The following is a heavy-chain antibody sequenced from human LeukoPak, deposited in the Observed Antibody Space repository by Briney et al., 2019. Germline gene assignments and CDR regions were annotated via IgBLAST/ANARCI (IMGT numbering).Heavy chain of an antibody. CDR1: GGTFSSYA. D-gene: IGHD6-13*01. V-gene: IGHV1-69*04. CDR3: ARDLVSVAGTSFDY. J-gene: IGHJ4*02. Sequence: SVKVSCKASGGTFSSYAISWVRQAPGQGLEWMGRIIPILGIANYAQKFQGRVTITADKSTSTAYMELSILRSEDTAVYYCARDLVSVAGTSFDYWGQGTLVTVSS. CDR2: IIPILGIA.